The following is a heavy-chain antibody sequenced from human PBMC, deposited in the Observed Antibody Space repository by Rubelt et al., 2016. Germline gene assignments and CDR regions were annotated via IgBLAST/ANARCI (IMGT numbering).Heavy chain of an antibody. CDR2: FNPNSGGT. CDR3: ARIFSFGVFDF. J-gene: IGHJ4*02. CDR1: GYTFTDYY. D-gene: IGHD3-3*01. V-gene: IGHV1-2*02. Sequence: QVQLVQSGAEVKKPGASVKVSCKASGYTFTDYYMHWVRQAPGQGLEWLGWFNPNSGGTEYAQTFQGRVTMTRDTSISTAYMELSMLRSDDTAVYYCARIFSFGVFDFWGQGTLVSVSS.